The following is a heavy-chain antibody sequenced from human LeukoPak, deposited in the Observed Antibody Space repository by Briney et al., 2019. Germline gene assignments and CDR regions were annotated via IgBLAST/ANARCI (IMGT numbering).Heavy chain of an antibody. J-gene: IGHJ4*02. V-gene: IGHV3-21*01. CDR2: ISSSSSYI. Sequence: GGSLRLSCAASGFTFSSYSMNWVRQAPGKGLEWVSSISSSSSYIYYADSVKGRFTISRDNAKNSLYLQMNSLRAEDTAVYYCARPPRGHSSSWYPADYWGQGTLVTVSS. CDR3: ARPPRGHSSSWYPADY. D-gene: IGHD6-13*01. CDR1: GFTFSSYS.